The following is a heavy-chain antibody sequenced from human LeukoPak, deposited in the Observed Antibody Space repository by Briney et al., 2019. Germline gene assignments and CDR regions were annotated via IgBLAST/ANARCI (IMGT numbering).Heavy chain of an antibody. Sequence: GGSLRLSCAASGFTFSDYYMRWIRQAPGKGLEWVSYISCSGSTIYYADSVKGRFTISRDNSKNTLYLQMNSLRAEDTAVYYCAKESRYYDFWSGYYTENWFDPWGQGTLVTVSS. J-gene: IGHJ5*02. CDR3: AKESRYYDFWSGYYTENWFDP. D-gene: IGHD3-3*01. CDR2: ISCSGSTI. CDR1: GFTFSDYY. V-gene: IGHV3-11*01.